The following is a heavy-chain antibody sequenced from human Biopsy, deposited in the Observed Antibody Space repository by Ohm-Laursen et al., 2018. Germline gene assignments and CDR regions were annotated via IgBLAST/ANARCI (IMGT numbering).Heavy chain of an antibody. J-gene: IGHJ4*02. CDR3: AIDGNDFLTDYLKIDQ. CDR2: INPKSGGT. Sequence: SVKVSCKASSYTFTDYNIHWMRQAPGQGLEWMGWINPKSGGTHYLEKFRGRVTMTRDTSISTAYMEVSRLRSDDTAVYYCAIDGNDFLTDYLKIDQWGQGTLVTVSS. V-gene: IGHV1-2*02. CDR1: SYTFTDYN. D-gene: IGHD3-9*01.